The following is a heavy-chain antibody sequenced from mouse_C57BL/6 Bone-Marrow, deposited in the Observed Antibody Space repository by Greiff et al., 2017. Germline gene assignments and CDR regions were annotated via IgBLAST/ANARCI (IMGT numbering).Heavy chain of an antibody. CDR1: GFSLTSYG. V-gene: IGHV2-2*01. Sequence: VMLVESGPGLVQPSQSLSITCTVSGFSLTSYGVHWVRQSPGKGLEWLGVIWSGGSTDYTAAFISRLSISKDNSKSQVFFKLNSLQADDTAIYYCARSPLTTVVAHWYFDVWGTGTTVTVSS. D-gene: IGHD1-1*01. CDR3: ARSPLTTVVAHWYFDV. J-gene: IGHJ1*03. CDR2: IWSGGST.